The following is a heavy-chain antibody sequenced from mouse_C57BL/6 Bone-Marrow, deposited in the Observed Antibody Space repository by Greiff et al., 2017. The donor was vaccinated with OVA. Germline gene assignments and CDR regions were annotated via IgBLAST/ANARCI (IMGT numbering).Heavy chain of an antibody. V-gene: IGHV1-26*01. CDR3: ARDGYDGNYYAMDY. CDR2: INPNNGGT. D-gene: IGHD2-2*01. CDR1: GYTFTDYY. Sequence: EVQLQQSGPELVKPGASVKISCKASGYTFTDYYMNWVKQSHGKSLEWIGDINPNNGGTSYNQKFKGKATLTVDKSSSTAYMELRSLTSEDSAVYYCARDGYDGNYYAMDYWGQGTSVTVSS. J-gene: IGHJ4*01.